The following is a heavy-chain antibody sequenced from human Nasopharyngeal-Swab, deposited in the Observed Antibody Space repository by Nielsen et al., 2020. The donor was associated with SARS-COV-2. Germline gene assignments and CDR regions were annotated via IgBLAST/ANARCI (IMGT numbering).Heavy chain of an antibody. D-gene: IGHD3-3*01. V-gene: IGHV3-21*01. CDR1: GFTFSSYS. CDR3: ARGVEVGVPYYYYGMDV. J-gene: IGHJ6*02. CDR2: ISSSSSYI. Sequence: ETLSLTCAASGFTFSSYSMNWVRQAPGKGLEWVSSISSSSSYIYYADSVKGRFTFSRDNAKNSLYLQMNSLRAEDTAVYYCARGVEVGVPYYYYGMDVWGQGTTVTVSS.